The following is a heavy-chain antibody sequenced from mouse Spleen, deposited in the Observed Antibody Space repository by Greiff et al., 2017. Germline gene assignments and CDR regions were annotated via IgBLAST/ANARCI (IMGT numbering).Heavy chain of an antibody. CDR3: ARWRLNAMDY. V-gene: IGHV1S81*02. J-gene: IGHJ4*01. CDR1: GYTFTSYW. CDR2: INPSNGRT. Sequence: QVQLQQPGAELVKPGASVKLSCKASGYTFTSYWMHWVKQRPGQGLEWIGEINPSNGRTNYNEKFKSKATLTVDKSSSTAYMQLSSLTSEDSAVYCCARWRLNAMDYWGQGTSVTVSS. D-gene: IGHD3-2*02.